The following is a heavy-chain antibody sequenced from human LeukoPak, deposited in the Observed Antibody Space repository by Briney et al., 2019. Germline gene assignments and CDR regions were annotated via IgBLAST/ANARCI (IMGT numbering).Heavy chain of an antibody. CDR2: ISYDGSNK. CDR1: GFTFSSYA. J-gene: IGHJ4*02. CDR3: AKDRDSYGYKPFDY. D-gene: IGHD5-18*01. Sequence: PGGSLRLSCAASGFTFSSYAMHWVRQAPGKGLEWVALISYDGSNKYYADSVKGRFTISRDNSKNTLYLQMSSLRAEDTAVYYCAKDRDSYGYKPFDYWGQGTLVTVSS. V-gene: IGHV3-30-3*01.